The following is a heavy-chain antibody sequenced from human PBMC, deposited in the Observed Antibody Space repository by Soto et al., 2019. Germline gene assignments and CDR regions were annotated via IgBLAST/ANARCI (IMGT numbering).Heavy chain of an antibody. D-gene: IGHD2-8*01. CDR1: GDTFRTYP. CDR3: ARGANARGSESSFEI. CDR2: ILPIVDVT. J-gene: IGHJ3*02. Sequence: QVQLVQSGAEVKEPGSSVKVSCKLSGDTFRTYPITWVRQAPGQGLEWMGRILPIVDVTDNAQRFQGRLNLTADKSTATAYMQMSSLSSDDTAMFYCARGANARGSESSFEIWGRGTMVTVSS. V-gene: IGHV1-69*02.